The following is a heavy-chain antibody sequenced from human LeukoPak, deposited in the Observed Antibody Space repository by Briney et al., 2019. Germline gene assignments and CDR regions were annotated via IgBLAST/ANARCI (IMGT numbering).Heavy chain of an antibody. J-gene: IGHJ4*02. CDR2: IGTAGDT. D-gene: IGHD6-13*01. Sequence: GGLRLSCAASGFTFSNYDMHWVRQAAGKGLEWVSGIGTAGDTYYPAPVKGRFTISRENAKNSLYLQMNSLSAGDTAVYYCASSPAYSSSWYAIDNWGQGTLVTVSS. V-gene: IGHV3-13*01. CDR3: ASSPAYSSSWYAIDN. CDR1: GFTFSNYD.